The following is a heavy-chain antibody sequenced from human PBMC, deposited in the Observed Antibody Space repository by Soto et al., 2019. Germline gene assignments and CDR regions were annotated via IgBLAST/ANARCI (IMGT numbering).Heavy chain of an antibody. CDR3: ARVRLWGHPTPPHDD. D-gene: IGHD1-26*01. V-gene: IGHV4-30-4*01. CDR1: GGSVSSGDSY. J-gene: IGHJ4*02. Sequence: QVQLHESGPGLVKPSQTLSLTCTVSGGSVSSGDSYWTWIRQAPGKGLDWVGHVYYSGTTYYNPSLKGRLTMTVDTSKNQFSLTLSSVTASDTAVYFCARVRLWGHPTPPHDDWGPGTLVTVSS. CDR2: VYYSGTT.